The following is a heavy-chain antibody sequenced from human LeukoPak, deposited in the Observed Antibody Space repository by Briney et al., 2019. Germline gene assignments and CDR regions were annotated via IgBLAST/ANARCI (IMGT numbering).Heavy chain of an antibody. CDR1: GFTFSSYA. CDR3: ANAKAIYYSYYGMDV. Sequence: PGGSLRLSCAASGFTFSSYAMSWVRQAPGKGLEWGSAISGSGGSTYYADSVKGRFTISRDNSKNTLYLQMNSLRAEDTAVYYCANAKAIYYSYYGMDVWGRGTTVTVSS. J-gene: IGHJ6*02. CDR2: ISGSGGST. V-gene: IGHV3-23*01.